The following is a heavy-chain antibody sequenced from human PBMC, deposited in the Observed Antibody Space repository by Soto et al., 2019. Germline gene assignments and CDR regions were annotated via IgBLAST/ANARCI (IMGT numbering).Heavy chain of an antibody. J-gene: IGHJ4*02. CDR1: GFTFSGSA. V-gene: IGHV3-73*01. D-gene: IGHD2-2*01. CDR2: IRSKANSYAT. Sequence: EVQLVESGGGLVQPGGSLKLSCAASGFTFSGSAMHWVRQASGKGLEWVGRIRSKANSYATAYAASVKGRFTISRDDSKNTAYLQMNSLKTEDTAVYYCTRHGSDCSSTSCYLSDYWGQGTLVTVSS. CDR3: TRHGSDCSSTSCYLSDY.